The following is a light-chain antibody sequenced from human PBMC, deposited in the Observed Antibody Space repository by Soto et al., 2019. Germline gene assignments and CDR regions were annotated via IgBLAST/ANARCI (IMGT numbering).Light chain of an antibody. Sequence: QSALTQPASVSGSPGQSITISCTGTSSDVGGYNYVSWYQQHPGKAPKLMIYDVSNRPSGVSNRFSGSKSGNTASLTISGLQAEYEADYYGSSYTSTSPLYVSGTGTKVPVL. CDR1: SSDVGGYNY. CDR2: DVS. V-gene: IGLV2-14*01. CDR3: SSYTSTSPLYV. J-gene: IGLJ1*01.